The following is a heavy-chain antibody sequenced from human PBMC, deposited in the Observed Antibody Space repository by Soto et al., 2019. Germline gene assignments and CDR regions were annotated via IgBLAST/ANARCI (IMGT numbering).Heavy chain of an antibody. V-gene: IGHV3-23*01. D-gene: IGHD3-22*01. J-gene: IGHJ5*01. CDR1: GFIFSSYS. Sequence: GGSLRLSCAASGFIFSSYSMSWVRQAPGKGLEWVSDISGSGGSTYHADSVKGRFTISRDNSKNTLYLQMNSLRVEDTAVYYCAKGMIVLVEPWFDYWGQGTLVTVSS. CDR2: ISGSGGST. CDR3: AKGMIVLVEPWFDY.